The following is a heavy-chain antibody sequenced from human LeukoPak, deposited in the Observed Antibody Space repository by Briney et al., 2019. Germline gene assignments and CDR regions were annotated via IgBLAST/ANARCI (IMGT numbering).Heavy chain of an antibody. J-gene: IGHJ5*02. D-gene: IGHD1/OR15-1a*01. Sequence: GGSLRLSCAASGFTFDDYGMNWVRQAPGKGLEWVSGINWNGGSTGYADSVKGRFTISRDNAKNSLYLQMNSLRAEDTALYYCARSTGTSRKFDPWGQGTLVTVSS. CDR2: INWNGGST. V-gene: IGHV3-20*04. CDR3: ARSTGTSRKFDP. CDR1: GFTFDDYG.